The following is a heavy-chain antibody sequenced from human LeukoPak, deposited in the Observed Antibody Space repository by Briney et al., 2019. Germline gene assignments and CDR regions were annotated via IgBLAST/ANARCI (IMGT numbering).Heavy chain of an antibody. CDR2: IYYSGST. V-gene: IGHV4-59*01. Sequence: SETLSLTCTVSGGSISSYYWGWIRQPPGKGLEWIGYIYYSGSTNYNPSLKSRVTISVDTSKNQFSLKLSSVTAADTAVYYCARDFKVDDSSGYYAFDIWGQGTMVTVSS. J-gene: IGHJ3*02. CDR3: ARDFKVDDSSGYYAFDI. CDR1: GGSISSYY. D-gene: IGHD3-22*01.